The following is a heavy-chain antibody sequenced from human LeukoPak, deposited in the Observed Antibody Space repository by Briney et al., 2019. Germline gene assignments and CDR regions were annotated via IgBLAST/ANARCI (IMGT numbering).Heavy chain of an antibody. J-gene: IGHJ4*02. D-gene: IGHD3-9*01. V-gene: IGHV4-34*01. Sequence: SETLSLTCAVYGGSFSGYYWSWIRQPPGKGLEWIGEINHSGSTNYNPSLKSRVTISVDTSKNQFSLKLSSVTAADTAVYYCARGPPHYDILTGYGHHVGYYFDYWGQGTLVTVSS. CDR2: INHSGST. CDR1: GGSFSGYY. CDR3: ARGPPHYDILTGYGHHVGYYFDY.